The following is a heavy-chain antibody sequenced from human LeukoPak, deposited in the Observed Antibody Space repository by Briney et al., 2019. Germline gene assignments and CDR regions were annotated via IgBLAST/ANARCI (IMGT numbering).Heavy chain of an antibody. CDR1: GGSISSHN. Sequence: PSDTLSLTCTVSGGSISSHNWNWIRQPPGKGLEWIGDIYNSGSPNYNPSLKSRVTISVDTSKNQFSLKLSSVTAADTAEYYCARVDSSGYYTFFDYWGQGTLVTVSS. CDR2: IYNSGSP. J-gene: IGHJ4*02. D-gene: IGHD3-22*01. V-gene: IGHV4-59*11. CDR3: ARVDSSGYYTFFDY.